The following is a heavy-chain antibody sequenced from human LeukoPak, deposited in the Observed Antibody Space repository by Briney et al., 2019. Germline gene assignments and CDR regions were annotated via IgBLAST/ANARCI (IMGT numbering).Heavy chain of an antibody. V-gene: IGHV3-30*18. CDR2: ISYDGSNK. CDR3: AKGKNTGSYLSHVDY. D-gene: IGHD3-10*01. J-gene: IGHJ4*02. Sequence: GGSLRLSCAASGFTFRSYGMHWVRQAPGKGLEWVAVISYDGSNKYYADSVKGRFTISRDNSKNTLYLQMNSLRTEDTALYYCAKGKNTGSYLSHVDYWGQGTLVTVSS. CDR1: GFTFRSYG.